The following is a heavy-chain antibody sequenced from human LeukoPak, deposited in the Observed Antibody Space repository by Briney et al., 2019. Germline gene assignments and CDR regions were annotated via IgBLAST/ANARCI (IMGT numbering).Heavy chain of an antibody. CDR1: GFTFDSYA. V-gene: IGHV3-23*01. D-gene: IGHD5-18*01. CDR2: LSGSGGST. Sequence: GGSLRLSCAASGFTFDSYAMSWVRQAPGKGLEWVSGLSGSGGSTYYADSVKGRFTISRDNSQKTLYLQMNSLRAEDTAVYYCAKAIYSYGSCVDYWGQGILVTVSS. CDR3: AKAIYSYGSCVDY. J-gene: IGHJ4*02.